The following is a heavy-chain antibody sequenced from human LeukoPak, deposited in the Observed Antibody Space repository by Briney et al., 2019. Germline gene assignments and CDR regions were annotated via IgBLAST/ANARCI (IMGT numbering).Heavy chain of an antibody. J-gene: IGHJ3*02. Sequence: GGSLRLSCAASGFTFSSYGMHWVRQAPGKGLEWVAVIWYDGSNKYYADSVKGRFTISRDNSKNTLYLQMNSLRAEDTAVYYCARDWVEAYAFDIWGQGTMVTVSS. V-gene: IGHV3-33*08. CDR2: IWYDGSNK. CDR3: ARDWVEAYAFDI. D-gene: IGHD2-15*01. CDR1: GFTFSSYG.